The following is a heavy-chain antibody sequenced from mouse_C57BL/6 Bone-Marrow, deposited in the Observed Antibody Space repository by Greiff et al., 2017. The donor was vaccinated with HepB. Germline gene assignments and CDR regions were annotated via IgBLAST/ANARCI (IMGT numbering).Heavy chain of an antibody. CDR3: PGGSNHWYFDV. V-gene: IGHV6-3*01. D-gene: IGHD2-5*01. J-gene: IGHJ1*03. Sequence: EVQLQESGGGLVQPGGSMKLSCVASGFTFSNYWMNWVRQSPEKGLEWVAQIRLKSDNYATHYAESVKGRFTISRDDSKSSVYLQMNNLRAEDTGIYYCPGGSNHWYFDVWGTGTTVTVSS. CDR2: IRLKSDNYAT. CDR1: GFTFSNYW.